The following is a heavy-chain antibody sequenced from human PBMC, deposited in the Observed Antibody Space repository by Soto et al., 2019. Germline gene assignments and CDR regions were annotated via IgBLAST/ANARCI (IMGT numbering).Heavy chain of an antibody. CDR3: ARDWEFGY. V-gene: IGHV1-46*01. CDR2: INPSGDST. Sequence: ASVKVSCKASGYTFSSYYMHWVRQAPGQGLEWMGVINPSGDSTSYAQKFQGRVTVTRDTSTSTLFMELSSLRSEDTAVYFCARDWEFGYWGQGSLVTVSS. CDR1: GYTFSSYY. D-gene: IGHD1-26*01. J-gene: IGHJ4*02.